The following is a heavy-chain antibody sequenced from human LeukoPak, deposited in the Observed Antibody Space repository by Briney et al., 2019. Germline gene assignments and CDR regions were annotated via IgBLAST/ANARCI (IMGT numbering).Heavy chain of an antibody. D-gene: IGHD2-15*01. CDR2: ISSSGGST. J-gene: IGHJ4*02. V-gene: IGHV3-23*01. CDR1: GFTFSNYA. Sequence: GGSLRLSCAASGFTFSNYAMSWVRQAPGKGLEWVSGISSSGGSTYYADSVKGRFTISRDNSKSTLYLQMNSLRAEDTAVYYCAKSPRSGPPREFDYWGQGTLVTVSS. CDR3: AKSPRSGPPREFDY.